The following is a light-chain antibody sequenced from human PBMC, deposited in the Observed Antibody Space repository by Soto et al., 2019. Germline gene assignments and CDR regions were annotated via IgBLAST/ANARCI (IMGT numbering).Light chain of an antibody. Sequence: QMTQSPSSLSASVGDRVTITCRASQSVSNYLNWYQQKPGKAPSLLIYAASILQSGVPSRFSGSRSGTDFTLAISSLQPEDFASYYCQQSVHTPYTFGQGTRLEIK. J-gene: IGKJ2*01. CDR1: QSVSNY. CDR2: AAS. V-gene: IGKV1-39*01. CDR3: QQSVHTPYT.